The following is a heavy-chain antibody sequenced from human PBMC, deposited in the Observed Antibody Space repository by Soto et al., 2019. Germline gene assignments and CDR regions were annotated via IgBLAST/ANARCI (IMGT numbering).Heavy chain of an antibody. CDR2: ISGSGGST. D-gene: IGHD2-2*01. V-gene: IGHV3-23*01. J-gene: IGHJ6*03. CDR1: GFTFSSYA. CDR3: ATGPTPGIVVVPAASYYYYYYMDV. Sequence: GGSLRLSCAASGFTFSSYAMSWVRQAPGKGLEWVSAISGSGGSTYYADSVKGRFTISRDNSKNTLYLQMNSLRAEDTAVYYCATGPTPGIVVVPAASYYYYYYMDVWGKGTTVTVSS.